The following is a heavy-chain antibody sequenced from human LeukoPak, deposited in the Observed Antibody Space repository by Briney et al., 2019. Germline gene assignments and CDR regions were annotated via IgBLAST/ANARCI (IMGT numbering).Heavy chain of an antibody. V-gene: IGHV3-30*03. J-gene: IGHJ5*02. CDR1: GFTFSNYG. Sequence: GGSLRLSCAASGFTFSNYGMHWVRQAPGKGLEWVAVISYDGSNKYYADSVKGRFTISRDNSKNTLYRQMNSLRAEDTAVYYCARDLSSSWPPYNWFDPWGQGTLVTVSS. D-gene: IGHD6-13*01. CDR3: ARDLSSSWPPYNWFDP. CDR2: ISYDGSNK.